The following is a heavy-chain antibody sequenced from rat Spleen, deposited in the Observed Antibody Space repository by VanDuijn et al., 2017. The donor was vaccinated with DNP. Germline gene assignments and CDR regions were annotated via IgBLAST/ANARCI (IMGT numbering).Heavy chain of an antibody. CDR1: GFTFSDYY. D-gene: IGHD1-12*02. V-gene: IGHV5-20*01. J-gene: IGHJ3*01. CDR2: ISYDGTST. CDR3: TTPQYDGTYYYGWFAY. Sequence: EVQLVESDGGLVQPGRSLKLSCAASGFTFSDYYMAWVRQAPAKGLEWVATISYDGTSTYYRGSVKGRFTISRDNAKSSLYLQMDSLRSEDTSTYYCTTPQYDGTYYYGWFAYWGQGTLVIVSS.